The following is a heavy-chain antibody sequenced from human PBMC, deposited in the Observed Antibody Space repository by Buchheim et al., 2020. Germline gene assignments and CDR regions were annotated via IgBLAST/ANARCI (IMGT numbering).Heavy chain of an antibody. CDR1: GFTFSTYE. CDR2: ISSSGSTI. CDR3: ARGGTWGLPHLFDY. J-gene: IGHJ4*02. V-gene: IGHV3-48*03. Sequence: VQVVESGGGLLQPGGSLRLSCAASGFTFSTYEMNWVRQAPGKGLEWVSYISSSGSTIYYAESVRGRFTISRDNAKNSLFLQMNSLRVEDTAVYYCARGGTWGLPHLFDYWGQGTL. D-gene: IGHD2-21*01.